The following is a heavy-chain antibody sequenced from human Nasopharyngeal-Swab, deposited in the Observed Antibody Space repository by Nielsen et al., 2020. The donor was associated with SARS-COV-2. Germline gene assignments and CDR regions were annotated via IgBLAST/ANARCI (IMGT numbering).Heavy chain of an antibody. CDR3: ARGEYDILTGYYTFDY. Sequence: SETLSLTCAVSGGSISSNNWWSWVRQPPGKGLEWFGEIYHSGSTNYSPSLKSRVTVSVDKSKNQFSLKLSSVTAADTAVYYCARGEYDILTGYYTFDYWGQGTLVTVSS. D-gene: IGHD3-9*01. CDR1: GGSISSNNW. CDR2: IYHSGST. V-gene: IGHV4-4*02. J-gene: IGHJ4*02.